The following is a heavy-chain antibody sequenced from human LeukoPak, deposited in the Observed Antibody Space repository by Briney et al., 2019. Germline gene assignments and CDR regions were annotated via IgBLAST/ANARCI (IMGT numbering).Heavy chain of an antibody. D-gene: IGHD3-22*01. V-gene: IGHV1-69*04. CDR2: IIPILGIA. J-gene: IGHJ4*02. CDR1: GGTFSSYA. Sequence: ASVKVSCKASGGTFSSYAISWVRQAPGQGLEWMGRIIPILGIANYAQKFQGRVTITADKSTSTAYMEVSSLRSEDTAVYYCARDHYDSSGYNDYWGQGTLVTVSS. CDR3: ARDHYDSSGYNDY.